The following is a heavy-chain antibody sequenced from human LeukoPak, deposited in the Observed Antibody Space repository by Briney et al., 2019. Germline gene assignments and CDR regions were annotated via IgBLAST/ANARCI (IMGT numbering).Heavy chain of an antibody. CDR3: AKVVTGTTDYFDY. CDR2: ISGDGGST. D-gene: IGHD1-7*01. V-gene: IGHV3-43*02. J-gene: IGHJ4*02. Sequence: GGSLRLSCAASGFTFDDYAMHWVRQAPGKGLEWVSLISGDGGSTYYADSVKGRFTISRDNSKNSLYLQMNSLRTEVTALYYCAKVVTGTTDYFDYWGQGTLVTVSS. CDR1: GFTFDDYA.